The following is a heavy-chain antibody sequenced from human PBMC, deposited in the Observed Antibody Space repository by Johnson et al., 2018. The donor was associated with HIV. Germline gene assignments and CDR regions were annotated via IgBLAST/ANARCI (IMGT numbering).Heavy chain of an antibody. CDR1: GFTFSSYG. CDR3: ARGGPIAVETTGAFDI. J-gene: IGHJ3*02. CDR2: IWYDGSNK. V-gene: IGHV3-33*01. D-gene: IGHD6-19*01. Sequence: QVQLVESGGGVVQPGRSLRLSCAASGFTFSSYGMHWVRQAPGKGLEWVAVIWYDGSNKYYSESVKGRFTISRDNSKDTLYLQMNSLRAEDTAVYYCARGGPIAVETTGAFDIWGQGTMVTVS.